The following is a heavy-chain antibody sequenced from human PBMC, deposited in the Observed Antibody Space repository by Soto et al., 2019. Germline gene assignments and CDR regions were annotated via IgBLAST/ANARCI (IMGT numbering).Heavy chain of an antibody. CDR2: IWYDGSNK. D-gene: IGHD4-4*01. V-gene: IGHV3-33*01. Sequence: QVQLVESGGGVVQPGRSLRLSCAASGFTFSSYGMHWVRQAPGKGLEWVAVIWYDGSNKYYADSVKGRFTISRDKSKNTLYLEMNSLRAEDTAVYYCARVSGNYLVWYFDLWGRGTLVTVSS. CDR3: ARVSGNYLVWYFDL. J-gene: IGHJ2*01. CDR1: GFTFSSYG.